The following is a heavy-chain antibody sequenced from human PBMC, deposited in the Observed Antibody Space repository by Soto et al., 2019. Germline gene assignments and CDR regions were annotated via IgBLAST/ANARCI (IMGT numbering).Heavy chain of an antibody. D-gene: IGHD6-19*01. CDR2: ISGSGGST. CDR3: AKLKNVYSSGWYLSNAEYFQH. Sequence: GGSLRLSCAASGFTFSSYAMSWVRQAPGKGLEWVSAISGSGGSTYYADSVKGRFTISRDNSKNTLYLQMNSLRAEDTAVYYCAKLKNVYSSGWYLSNAEYFQHWGQGTLVTVSS. V-gene: IGHV3-23*01. J-gene: IGHJ1*01. CDR1: GFTFSSYA.